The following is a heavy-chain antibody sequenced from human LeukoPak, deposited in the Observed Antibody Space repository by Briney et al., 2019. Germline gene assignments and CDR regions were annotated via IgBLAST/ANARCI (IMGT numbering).Heavy chain of an antibody. D-gene: IGHD6-13*01. Sequence: GGSLRLSCAASGFTFSSFGMHWVRQASGKGLEWVGRIRSKANSYATAYAASVKGRFTISRDDSKNTAYLQMNSLKTEDTAVYYCIHSTSGLWGRGTLVTVSS. CDR3: IHSTSGL. V-gene: IGHV3-73*01. CDR2: IRSKANSYAT. J-gene: IGHJ2*01. CDR1: GFTFSSFG.